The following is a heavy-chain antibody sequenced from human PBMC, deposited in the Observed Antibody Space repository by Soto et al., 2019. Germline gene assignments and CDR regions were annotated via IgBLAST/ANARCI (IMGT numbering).Heavy chain of an antibody. CDR2: IYYSGST. CDR1: GGSISSSSYY. Sequence: SETLSLTCTVSGGSISSSSYYWGWIRQPPGKGLEWIGSIYYSGSTYYNPSLKSRVTISVDTSKNQFSLKLSSVTAADTAVYYCASARGRHYYYGMDVWGQGTTVTVSS. V-gene: IGHV4-39*01. D-gene: IGHD3-10*01. CDR3: ASARGRHYYYGMDV. J-gene: IGHJ6*02.